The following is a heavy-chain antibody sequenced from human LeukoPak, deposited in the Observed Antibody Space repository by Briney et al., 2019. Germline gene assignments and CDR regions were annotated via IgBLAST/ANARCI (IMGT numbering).Heavy chain of an antibody. CDR3: ARGSEIAAADNSPPIDY. CDR2: TYYRSKWYN. Sequence: SQTLSLTCAISGDSVSSNSAAWNWIRQSPSRGLEWLGRTYYRSKWYNDYAVSVKSRITINPDTSKSQFSLQLNSVTPEDTAVYYCARGSEIAAADNSPPIDYWGQGTLVTVSS. J-gene: IGHJ4*02. V-gene: IGHV6-1*01. CDR1: GDSVSSNSAA. D-gene: IGHD6-13*01.